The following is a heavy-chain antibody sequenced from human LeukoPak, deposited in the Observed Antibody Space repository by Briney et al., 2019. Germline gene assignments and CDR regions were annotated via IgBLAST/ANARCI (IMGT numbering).Heavy chain of an antibody. V-gene: IGHV3-9*01. Sequence: GGSLRLSCTVSGFTFDDYAMHWVRHTPGKGLEWVSGITWNRDKIGYGDSVKGRFTISRDNVKNVLYLQMSSLRPEDTALYYCAKDLGSAITSALVLDVWGQGTTVIVS. CDR3: AKDLGSAITSALVLDV. CDR1: GFTFDDYA. CDR2: ITWNRDKI. D-gene: IGHD2-15*01. J-gene: IGHJ6*02.